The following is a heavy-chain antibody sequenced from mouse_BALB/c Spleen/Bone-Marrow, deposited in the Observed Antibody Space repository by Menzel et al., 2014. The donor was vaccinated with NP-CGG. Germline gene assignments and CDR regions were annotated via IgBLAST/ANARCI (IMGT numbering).Heavy chain of an antibody. Sequence: EVKLVESGGGLVKPGGSLKLFCAASGFPFSRYDMSWVRQTPEKRLEWVATISSGGPYTYYPVGVKGRFTISRDNARNTLYLQMSGLRSEDTALYYCARQDGYDGTWFAYWGQGTLVTVSA. CDR2: ISSGGPYT. CDR1: GFPFSRYD. J-gene: IGHJ3*01. D-gene: IGHD2-2*01. V-gene: IGHV5-9*02. CDR3: ARQDGYDGTWFAY.